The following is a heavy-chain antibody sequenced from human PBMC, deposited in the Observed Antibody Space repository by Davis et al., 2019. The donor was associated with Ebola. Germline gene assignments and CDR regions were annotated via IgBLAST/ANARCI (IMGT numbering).Heavy chain of an antibody. CDR2: INAGNGNT. CDR1: GYTFTSYA. J-gene: IGHJ6*02. V-gene: IGHV1-3*01. Sequence: AASVTVSCKASGYTFTSYAMHWVRQAPGQRLEWMGWINAGNGNTKYSQKFQGRVTITRDTSASTAYMELSSLRSEDTAVYYCARAGSSGWYLNYYYYGMDVWGQGTTVTVSS. CDR3: ARAGSSGWYLNYYYYGMDV. D-gene: IGHD6-19*01.